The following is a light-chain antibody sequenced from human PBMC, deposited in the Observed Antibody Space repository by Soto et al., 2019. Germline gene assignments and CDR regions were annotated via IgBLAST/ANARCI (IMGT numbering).Light chain of an antibody. V-gene: IGKV1-9*01. CDR1: QGISSY. CDR2: AAS. J-gene: IGKJ3*01. CDR3: QQLNSYPLT. Sequence: DIQLTQSPSFLSASVGDRVTITCRASQGISSYLAWYQQKPGKAPKLLIYAASTLQSGVPSSVSGSGSRTEFTLTLSILQPEDFATYYCQQLNSYPLTFGPGTKVDIK.